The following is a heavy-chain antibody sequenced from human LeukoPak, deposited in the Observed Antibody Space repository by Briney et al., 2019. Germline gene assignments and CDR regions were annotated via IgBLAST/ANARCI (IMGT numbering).Heavy chain of an antibody. V-gene: IGHV3-33*01. J-gene: IGHJ4*02. CDR1: GFTFRNHG. D-gene: IGHD1-26*01. CDR2: IWYDGSEK. Sequence: GGSLRLSCAASGFTFRNHGMHWVRQAPGKGLEWLAVIWYDGSEKYYADSVQGRFTISRDNSKNALYLQMDSLRAEDTAVYYCARDKVVGATIFDYWGQGTLVTVSS. CDR3: ARDKVVGATIFDY.